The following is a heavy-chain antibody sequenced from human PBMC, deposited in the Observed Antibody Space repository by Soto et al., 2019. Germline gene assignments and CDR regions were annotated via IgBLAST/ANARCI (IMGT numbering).Heavy chain of an antibody. CDR2: ISSSSSYI. V-gene: IGHV3-21*01. Sequence: EVQLVESGGGLVKPGGSLRLSCAASGFTFSSYSMNWVRQAPGKGLEWVSSISSSSSYIYYADSVKGRFTISRDNAKNSLYLQKTSLRAEDTAVYYCAREANYPNWFDPWGQGTLVTVSS. CDR3: AREANYPNWFDP. D-gene: IGHD1-7*01. CDR1: GFTFSSYS. J-gene: IGHJ5*02.